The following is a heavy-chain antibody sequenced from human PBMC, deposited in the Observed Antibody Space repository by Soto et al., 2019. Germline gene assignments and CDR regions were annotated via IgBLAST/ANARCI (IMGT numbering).Heavy chain of an antibody. CDR2: ITGIGSSK. V-gene: IGHV3-23*01. J-gene: IGHJ4*02. CDR1: GFILSNYA. D-gene: IGHD6-19*01. Sequence: GGSLRLSCAASGFILSNYAMNWVRQAPGNGLEWVSGITGIGSSKYYGDSVKGRFTISRDNSQYTLSLQMNSLRAEDPAVYNCAKFRWYSCGWGYFDDWGQGTRVTVSS. CDR3: AKFRWYSCGWGYFDD.